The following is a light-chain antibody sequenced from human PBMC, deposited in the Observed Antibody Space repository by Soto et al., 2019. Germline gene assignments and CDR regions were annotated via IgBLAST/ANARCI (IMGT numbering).Light chain of an antibody. CDR3: SSYTSSSTPLV. J-gene: IGLJ1*01. CDR1: SSDVGGHNY. Sequence: QSAPTQPASVSGSPGQSITISCTGSSSDVGGHNYVSWYQQHPGKAPKLMIYEVNNRPSGVSNRFSGSKSGNTASLTISGLQTEDEADYYCSSYTSSSTPLVFGTATKVTVL. CDR2: EVN. V-gene: IGLV2-14*01.